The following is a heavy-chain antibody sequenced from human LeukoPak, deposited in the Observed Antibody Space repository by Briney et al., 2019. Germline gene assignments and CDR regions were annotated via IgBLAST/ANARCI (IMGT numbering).Heavy chain of an antibody. D-gene: IGHD2-21*02. CDR2: IYPGDSDT. CDR3: ASPGEPAYCGGDCYSEEYFQR. V-gene: IGHV5-51*01. CDR1: GYSFTSYW. J-gene: IGHJ1*01. Sequence: PGESLKIPCKGSGYSFTSYWIGWVRQMPGKGLEWMGIIYPGDSDTRYSPSFQGQVTISADKSISTAYLQWSSLKASDTAMYYCASPGEPAYCGGDCYSEEYFQRWGQGTLVTVSS.